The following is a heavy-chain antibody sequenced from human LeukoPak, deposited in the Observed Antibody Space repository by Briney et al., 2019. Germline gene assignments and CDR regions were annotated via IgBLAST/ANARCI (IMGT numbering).Heavy chain of an antibody. D-gene: IGHD2-15*01. CDR2: ISSSGNTI. CDR1: GFTFSDSY. J-gene: IGHJ5*02. V-gene: IGHV3-11*01. Sequence: PGGSLRLSCAASGFTFSDSYMTWIRQAPGKGLEWISYISSSGNTISYADSVKGRFTISRDNSSDSLYLQMNSLRAEDTAVYYCARALPGCCESWGQGTLVTVSA. CDR3: ARALPGCCES.